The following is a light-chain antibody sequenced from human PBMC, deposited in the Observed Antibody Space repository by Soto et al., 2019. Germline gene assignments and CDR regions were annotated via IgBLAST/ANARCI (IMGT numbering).Light chain of an antibody. CDR3: SSYTSSSTWV. J-gene: IGLJ3*02. CDR1: SSDVGGYNY. V-gene: IGLV2-14*01. Sequence: QSALTQPASVSGSPGQSITISCTGTSSDVGGYNYVSWYQQHPGKAPKLMIYEVSNRPSGVSNRFSGSKSDNTAYLTISGLQADDEADYYCSSYTSSSTWVFGGGTKLTVL. CDR2: EVS.